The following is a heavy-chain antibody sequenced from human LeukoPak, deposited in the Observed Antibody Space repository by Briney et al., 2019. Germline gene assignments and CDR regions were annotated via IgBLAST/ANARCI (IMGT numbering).Heavy chain of an antibody. CDR1: GGSISGYY. J-gene: IGHJ6*03. Sequence: PSETLSLTCTVSGGSISGYYWSWIRQPAGKGLEWIGRIYSSGSTNYNPSLKSRATMSADTSKNQFSLKLSSVTAADTAVYYCARVVVFGVVSSDYYYYYMDVWGKGTTVTVSS. CDR2: IYSSGST. V-gene: IGHV4-4*07. CDR3: ARVVVFGVVSSDYYYYYMDV. D-gene: IGHD3-3*01.